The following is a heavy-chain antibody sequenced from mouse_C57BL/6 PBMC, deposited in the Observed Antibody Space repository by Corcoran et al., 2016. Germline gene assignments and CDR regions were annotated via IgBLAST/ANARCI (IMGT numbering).Heavy chain of an antibody. J-gene: IGHJ1*03. CDR1: GYTFTDYY. V-gene: IGHV1-76*01. CDR2: IYPGSGNT. Sequence: QVQLKQSGAELVRPGASVKLSCKASGYTFTDYYINWVKQRPGQGLEWIARIYPGSGNTYYNEKFKGKATLTAEKSSSTAYMQLSSLTSEDSAVYFCARNYGSSRYFDVWGTGTTVTVSS. CDR3: ARNYGSSRYFDV. D-gene: IGHD1-1*01.